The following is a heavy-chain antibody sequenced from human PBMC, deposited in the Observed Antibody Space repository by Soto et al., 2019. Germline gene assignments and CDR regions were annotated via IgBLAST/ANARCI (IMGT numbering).Heavy chain of an antibody. CDR1: GFTFGDCY. D-gene: IGHD3-10*01. Sequence: GGSLRLSCAASGFTFGDCYMSWIRQAPGKGLEWVSYISGSGFTIYYADSVKGRFTISRDNAKNPLYLQMNSLRAEDTAVYYCATSLGYYFGSLDYWGQGTLVTVSS. CDR3: ATSLGYYFGSLDY. V-gene: IGHV3-11*04. J-gene: IGHJ4*02. CDR2: ISGSGFTI.